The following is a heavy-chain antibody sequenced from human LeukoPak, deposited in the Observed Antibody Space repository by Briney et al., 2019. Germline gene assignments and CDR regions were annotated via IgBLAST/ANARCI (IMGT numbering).Heavy chain of an antibody. J-gene: IGHJ4*02. CDR1: GDSVSSNSAA. CDR3: ARVLVRYYYDSSGYDFDY. D-gene: IGHD3-22*01. CDR2: TYYRSKWYN. V-gene: IGHV6-1*01. Sequence: SQTLSLTCAISGDSVSSNSAAWNWIRQSPSRGLEWLGRTYYRSKWYNDYAVSVKSRITINPDTSKNQFSLQLNSVTPEGTAVYYCARVLVRYYYDSSGYDFDYWGQGTLVTVSS.